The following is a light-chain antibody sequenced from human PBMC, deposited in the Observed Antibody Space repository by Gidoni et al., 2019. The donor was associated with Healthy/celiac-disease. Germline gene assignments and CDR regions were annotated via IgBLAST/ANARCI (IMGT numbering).Light chain of an antibody. Sequence: EIVMTQSPLSLPVTPGEPASISCRSSQSLLHSNGYNYLDWYLQKPGQSPQLLIYLGSNRASGVPDRFSGSGSGTDFTLKISRVEAEDVGVYYCMQALQRYTFXQXTKLEIK. CDR1: QSLLHSNGYNY. CDR2: LGS. CDR3: MQALQRYT. J-gene: IGKJ2*01. V-gene: IGKV2-28*01.